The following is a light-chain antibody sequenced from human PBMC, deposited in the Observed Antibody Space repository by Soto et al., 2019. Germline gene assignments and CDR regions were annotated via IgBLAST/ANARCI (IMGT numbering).Light chain of an antibody. CDR3: QQFGSSPT. J-gene: IGKJ1*01. CDR2: GTS. V-gene: IGKV3-20*01. Sequence: EIVLTQSPGTLSLSPGERATLSCRASQSVSSSYLAWYQQKPGQAPRLLIYGTSSRATGIPDRFSGSGSGTDFTLTIGRLDPEDFAVYYCQQFGSSPTLGQGTKVDI. CDR1: QSVSSSY.